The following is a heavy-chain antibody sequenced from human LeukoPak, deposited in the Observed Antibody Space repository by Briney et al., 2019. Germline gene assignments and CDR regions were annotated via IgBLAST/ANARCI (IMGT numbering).Heavy chain of an antibody. J-gene: IGHJ4*02. Sequence: GGSLRLSCAASGFTVSGNYMSWVRQAPGKGLEWVSVIYTGGTTYSADSVEGRFTVSRDNSKNTLYLQMNSLRTEDTAVYYCARRQYSAYDFDFWGQGTLVTVSA. V-gene: IGHV3-53*01. CDR2: IYTGGTT. CDR3: ARRQYSAYDFDF. CDR1: GFTVSGNY. D-gene: IGHD5-12*01.